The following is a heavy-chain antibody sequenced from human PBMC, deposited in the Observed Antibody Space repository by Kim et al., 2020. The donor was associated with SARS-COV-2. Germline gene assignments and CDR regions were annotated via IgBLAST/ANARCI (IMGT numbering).Heavy chain of an antibody. CDR1: GYTFTSYG. CDR3: ARGEYYYDSSGYYDYYYYGMDV. D-gene: IGHD3-22*01. Sequence: ASVKVSCKASGYTFTSYGISWVRQAPGQGLEWMGWISAYNGNTNYAQKLQGRVTMTTDTSTSTAYMELRSLRSDDTAVYYCARGEYYYDSSGYYDYYYYGMDVWGQGTTVTVSS. CDR2: ISAYNGNT. J-gene: IGHJ6*02. V-gene: IGHV1-18*01.